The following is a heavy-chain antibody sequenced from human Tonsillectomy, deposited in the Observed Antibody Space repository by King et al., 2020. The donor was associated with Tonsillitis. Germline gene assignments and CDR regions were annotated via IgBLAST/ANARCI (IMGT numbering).Heavy chain of an antibody. D-gene: IGHD3-3*01. J-gene: IGHJ4*02. Sequence: VQLVESGAEVKKPGSSVKVSCKASGGTFSSYAISCVRQAPGQGLDWMGGSIPIFGTANYAQKFQGRVTITADESTSTAYMGVSSLRSEDTAVYYCAMKYYDFWSGYYNADYWGQGTLVTVSS. CDR1: GGTFSSYA. CDR3: AMKYYDFWSGYYNADY. CDR2: SIPIFGTA. V-gene: IGHV1-69*01.